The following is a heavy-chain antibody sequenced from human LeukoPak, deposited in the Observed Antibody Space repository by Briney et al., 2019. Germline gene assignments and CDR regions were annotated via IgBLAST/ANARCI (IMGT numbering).Heavy chain of an antibody. J-gene: IGHJ4*02. V-gene: IGHV3-7*01. CDR1: GGSISTSNW. CDR2: INQDGSDK. Sequence: ETLSLTCTVSGGSISTSNWWSWVRQAPGKGLECVANINQDGSDKYYVDSVKGRFTISRDNTKNSLYLQMNSLRAEDTAVYYCVGGDYWGQGTLVTVSS. CDR3: VGGDY.